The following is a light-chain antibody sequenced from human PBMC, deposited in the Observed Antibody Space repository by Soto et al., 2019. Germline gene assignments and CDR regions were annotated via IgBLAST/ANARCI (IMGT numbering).Light chain of an antibody. J-gene: IGLJ2*01. CDR3: CSYAASYTLL. V-gene: IGLV2-11*01. CDR1: SSNVGGYNY. CDR2: DAT. Sequence: QAVVTQPRSVSASPGQSVTISCTGTSSNVGGYNYVSWYQQNPGKAPKLMIYDATKRPSGVPDRFSGSKSGNAASLTISGLQAEDEADYYCCSYAASYTLLFGGGTKVTAL.